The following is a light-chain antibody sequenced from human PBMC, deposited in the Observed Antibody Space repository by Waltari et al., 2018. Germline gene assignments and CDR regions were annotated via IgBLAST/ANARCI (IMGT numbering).Light chain of an antibody. Sequence: AIRMTQSPSSLSASTGDRVTITCRASQGISSYLAWYQQNQGKAPKLLIYASSTLQSGVPSRFSGSGSGTDFTLTISCLQSEDFATYYCQQYYSYPRTFGQGTKLEIK. CDR1: QGISSY. CDR3: QQYYSYPRT. V-gene: IGKV1-8*01. CDR2: ASS. J-gene: IGKJ2*01.